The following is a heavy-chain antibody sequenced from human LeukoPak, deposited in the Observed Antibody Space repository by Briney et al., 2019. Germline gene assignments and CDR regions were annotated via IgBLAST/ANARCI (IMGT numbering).Heavy chain of an antibody. Sequence: ASVKVSCKASGGTFSSYAISWVRQAPGQGLEWMGGIIPIFGTANYAQKFQGRVTITADESTSTAYMELSSLRSEDTAVYYCARSYYDSSGYYSPAGYYYYMDVWGKGTTVTISS. J-gene: IGHJ6*03. CDR1: GGTFSSYA. CDR3: ARSYYDSSGYYSPAGYYYYMDV. D-gene: IGHD3-22*01. V-gene: IGHV1-69*13. CDR2: IIPIFGTA.